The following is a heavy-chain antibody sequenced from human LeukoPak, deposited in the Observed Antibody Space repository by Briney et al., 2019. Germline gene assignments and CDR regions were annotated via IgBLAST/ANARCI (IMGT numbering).Heavy chain of an antibody. CDR1: GFTFSSYE. D-gene: IGHD2-15*01. CDR2: ISSSGNTI. Sequence: PGGSLRLSCAASGFTFSSYEMNWVRQAPGKGLEWVSYISSSGNTIYHADSVKGRFTISRDNAKNSLYLQMNSLRAEDTAVYYCARALWRMVVTAFGYWGQGTLVTVSS. V-gene: IGHV3-48*03. J-gene: IGHJ4*02. CDR3: ARALWRMVVTAFGY.